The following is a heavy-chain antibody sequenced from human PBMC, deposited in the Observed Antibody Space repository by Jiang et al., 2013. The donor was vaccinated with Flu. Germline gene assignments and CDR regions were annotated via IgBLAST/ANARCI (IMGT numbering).Heavy chain of an antibody. CDR1: GYSISSGYY. J-gene: IGHJ4*02. D-gene: IGHD3-22*01. V-gene: IGHV4-38-2*02. CDR3: ARDVPTYYYDSSGYPTFDY. CDR2: IYHSGST. Sequence: GSGLVKPSETLSLTCTVSGYSISSGYYWGWIRQPPGKGLEWIGSIYHSGSTYYNPSLKSRVTISVDTSKNQFSLKLSSVTAADTAVYYCARDVPTYYYDSSGYPTFDYVGPREPWSTVS.